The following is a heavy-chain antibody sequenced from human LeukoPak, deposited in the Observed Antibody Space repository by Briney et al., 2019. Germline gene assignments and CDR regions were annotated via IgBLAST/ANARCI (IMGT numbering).Heavy chain of an antibody. V-gene: IGHV4-39*01. CDR1: GGSVSSSSYY. D-gene: IGHD6-19*01. CDR3: ARGQWLVPLDF. J-gene: IGHJ4*02. CDR2: IFYSETA. Sequence: SETLSLTCTVSGGSVSSSSYYWGWIRQPPGKGLEWIGSIFYSETAYYSPSLKSRITISVDTSTNQFSLKLSSVTAADTAVYFCARGQWLVPLDFWGQGILVTVSS.